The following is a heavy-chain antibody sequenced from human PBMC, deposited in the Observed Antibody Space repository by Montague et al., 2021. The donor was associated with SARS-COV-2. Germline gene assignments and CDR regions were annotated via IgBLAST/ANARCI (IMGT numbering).Heavy chain of an antibody. D-gene: IGHD3-22*01. CDR3: ARTRFESRGYYIPPFDY. CDR2: KYYSGST. V-gene: IGHV4-61*01. J-gene: IGHJ4*02. CDR1: GGSVSSGSYF. Sequence: DTLSLIRTVSGGSVSSGSYFWNWIRQPPGRGLEWIGYKYYSGSTNYNPSLKSRVTISVDKSKNQFSLKLTSVTAADTAVYYCARTRFESRGYYIPPFDYWGQGTLVTVSS.